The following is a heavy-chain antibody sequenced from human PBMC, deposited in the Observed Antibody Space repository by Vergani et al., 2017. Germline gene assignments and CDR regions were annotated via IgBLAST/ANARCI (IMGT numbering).Heavy chain of an antibody. Sequence: VQLVESGGGVVQPGRSLRLSCTASGFTFSSYNMNWVRQAPGKGLEWVSSISSSSSYIYYADSVKGRFTISRDNAKNSRYLQMNSLRAEDTAVYYGARGLYDYVWGSYRSSFDYWGQGTLATFSS. CDR2: ISSSSSYI. D-gene: IGHD3-16*02. J-gene: IGHJ4*02. V-gene: IGHV3-21*01. CDR3: ARGLYDYVWGSYRSSFDY. CDR1: GFTFSSYN.